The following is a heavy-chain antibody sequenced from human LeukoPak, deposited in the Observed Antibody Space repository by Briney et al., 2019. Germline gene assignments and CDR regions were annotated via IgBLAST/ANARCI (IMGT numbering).Heavy chain of an antibody. CDR2: ISYDGGDK. CDR3: AKDIITTASRGAPLGD. CDR1: GFTFIHYG. J-gene: IGHJ1*01. Sequence: GALRLSCAASGFTFIHYGMHWVRQAPGKGLERVALISYDGGDKYYADSVKGRFTISRDNSKNTLSLQVNSLRAEDTAFYYCAKDIITTASRGAPLGDWGQGTLVTVSS. V-gene: IGHV3-30*18. D-gene: IGHD3-10*01.